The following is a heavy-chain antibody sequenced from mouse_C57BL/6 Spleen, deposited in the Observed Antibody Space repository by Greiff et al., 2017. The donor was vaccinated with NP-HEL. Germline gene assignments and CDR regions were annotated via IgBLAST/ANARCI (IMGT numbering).Heavy chain of an antibody. D-gene: IGHD1-1*01. J-gene: IGHJ4*01. V-gene: IGHV1-81*01. Sequence: QVQLKESGAELARPGASVKLSCKASGYTFTSYGISWVKQRTGQGLEWIGEIYPRSGNTYYNEKFKGKATLTADKSSSTAYMELRSLTSEDSAVYFCARGAYYYGSEYYYAMDYWGQGTSVTVSS. CDR2: IYPRSGNT. CDR3: ARGAYYYGSEYYYAMDY. CDR1: GYTFTSYG.